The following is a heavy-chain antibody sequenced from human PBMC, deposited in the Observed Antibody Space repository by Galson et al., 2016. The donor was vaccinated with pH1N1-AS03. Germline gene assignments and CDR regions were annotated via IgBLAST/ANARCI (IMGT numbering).Heavy chain of an antibody. Sequence: SLRLSCAASGFTFRSYAMHWVRQAPGKGLEWMTIISYDGSYKYHTDSVKGRFTISRDTSKNTLYLQMNSLRGEDTAVYYCARGLRDDYYGMDVWGQGTTVTVSS. CDR2: ISYDGSYK. V-gene: IGHV3-30*04. J-gene: IGHJ6*02. CDR3: ARGLRDDYYGMDV. CDR1: GFTFRSYA.